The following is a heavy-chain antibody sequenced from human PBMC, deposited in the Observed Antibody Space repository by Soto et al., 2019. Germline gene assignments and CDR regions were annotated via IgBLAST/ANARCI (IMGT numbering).Heavy chain of an antibody. CDR3: ARDHGGSTWFVGVYYFFGMDV. CDR2: ISSSGDAI. CDR1: GFIFSDYT. J-gene: IGHJ6*02. D-gene: IGHD6-13*01. Sequence: EVQLVESGGDLVQPGGSLRLSCAASGFIFSDYTMTWVRQAPGRGLEFVSHISSSGDAIFHAESVKGRFTVSRDNAKNSLYLQMNSLRDDDTAVYFCARDHGGSTWFVGVYYFFGMDVWGQGTAVTVSS. V-gene: IGHV3-48*02.